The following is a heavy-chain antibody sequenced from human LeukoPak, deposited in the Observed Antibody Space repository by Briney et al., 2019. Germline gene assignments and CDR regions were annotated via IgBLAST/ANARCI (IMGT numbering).Heavy chain of an antibody. CDR2: ISGSGGST. Sequence: PGGSLRLSCAASGFTFSSYAMSWVRQAPGKGLEWVSAISGSGGSTYYTDSVKGRFTISRDNSKNTLWLQMNSLRAEDTAVYYCAKTPCSSRCSLLDYFDYWGQGTLVTVSS. CDR1: GFTFSSYA. CDR3: AKTPCSSRCSLLDYFDY. D-gene: IGHD6-13*01. J-gene: IGHJ4*02. V-gene: IGHV3-23*01.